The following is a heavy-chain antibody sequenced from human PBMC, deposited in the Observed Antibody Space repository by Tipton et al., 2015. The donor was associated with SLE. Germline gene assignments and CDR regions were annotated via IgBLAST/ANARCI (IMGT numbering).Heavy chain of an antibody. CDR3: ARVSADYSWETYRENAFDF. CDR2: INNSGST. Sequence: TLSLTCAVYGGSFSGYYWSWIRQSPGKGLEWIGEINNSGSTNYNPSLKSRVTISVDTPKNQFSLKLSSVTAADTAVYYCARVSADYSWETYRENAFDFWGQGTMVTVCS. J-gene: IGHJ3*01. CDR1: GGSFSGYY. V-gene: IGHV4-34*01. D-gene: IGHD3-16*02.